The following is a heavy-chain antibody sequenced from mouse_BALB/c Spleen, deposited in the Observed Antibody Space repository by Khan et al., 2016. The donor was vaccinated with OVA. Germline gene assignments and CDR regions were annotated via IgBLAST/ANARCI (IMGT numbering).Heavy chain of an antibody. Sequence: EVELVESGGGLVQPGGSRKLSCAASGFTFSRFGMHWVRQAPETGLEWVAYISSGSSTIYYADTVKGRFTISRDNPKNTLFLQMTSLRSEDTAMYYCARDANLDYWGQGTTLTVAS. CDR3: ARDANLDY. CDR1: GFTFSRFG. CDR2: ISSGSSTI. J-gene: IGHJ2*01. V-gene: IGHV5-17*02.